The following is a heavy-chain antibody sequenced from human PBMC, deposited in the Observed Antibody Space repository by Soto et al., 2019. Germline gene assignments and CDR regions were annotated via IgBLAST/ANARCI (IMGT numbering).Heavy chain of an antibody. V-gene: IGHV1-18*04. CDR3: AREYHGTQVLLGPKHDC. D-gene: IGHD2-15*01. CDR1: GFTFIGYG. J-gene: IGHJ4*02. CDR2: ISGYNGNP. Sequence: QVQLVQSGAEVKKPGASVKVSCKTSGFTFIGYGISWVRQAPGQGLEWMGWISGYNGNPKYTQKRQRRVTLTTDTPTSTDYMEVNTPRPGDSAVYCCAREYHGTQVLLGPKHDCWGQGTLVTGS.